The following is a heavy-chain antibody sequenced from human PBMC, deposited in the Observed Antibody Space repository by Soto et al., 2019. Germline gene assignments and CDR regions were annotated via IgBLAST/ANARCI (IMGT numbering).Heavy chain of an antibody. CDR1: GGSISSYY. CDR2: IYYSGST. J-gene: IGHJ4*02. V-gene: IGHV4-59*01. CDR3: ARVGPSLWYDILTGYFDY. D-gene: IGHD3-9*01. Sequence: PSETLSLTCTVSGGSISSYYWSWIRQPPGNGLEWIGYIYYSGSTNYNPSLKSRVTISVDTSKNQFSLKLSSVTAADTAVYYCARVGPSLWYDILTGYFDYWGQGTLVTVSS.